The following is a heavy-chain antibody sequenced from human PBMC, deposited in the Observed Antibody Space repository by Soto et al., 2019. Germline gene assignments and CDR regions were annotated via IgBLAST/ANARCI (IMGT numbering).Heavy chain of an antibody. Sequence: HPGGSLRLSCAASGFTFSTYAMYWVRQAPGKGLEWVALISYDGSSKYYADSVKGRFTVSRDNSWNTVDLQMKSLRVEDTSVYYCAKDRPPDFWTGYYKDYSYYYCMDVWGQGTTVTVSS. CDR3: AKDRPPDFWTGYYKDYSYYYCMDV. J-gene: IGHJ6*02. CDR2: ISYDGSSK. V-gene: IGHV3-30*18. D-gene: IGHD3-3*01. CDR1: GFTFSTYA.